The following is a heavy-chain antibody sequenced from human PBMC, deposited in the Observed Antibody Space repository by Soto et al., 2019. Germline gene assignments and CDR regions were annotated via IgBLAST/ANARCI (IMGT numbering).Heavy chain of an antibody. CDR1: GFSFGDYA. CDR2: IRSKPYGGTT. CDR3: TKRKYFDF. Sequence: PGGSLRLSCTGSGFSFGDYAFSWFRQAPGKGLEWVGFIRSKPYGGTTECAASVKGRFTISRDDSRSVAYLQMDSLKTEDTAVYYCTKRKYFDFWGQGTLVTVSS. J-gene: IGHJ4*02. D-gene: IGHD6-6*01. V-gene: IGHV3-49*03.